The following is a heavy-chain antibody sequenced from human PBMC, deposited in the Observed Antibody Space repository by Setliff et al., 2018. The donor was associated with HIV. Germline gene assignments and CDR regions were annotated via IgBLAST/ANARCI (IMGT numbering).Heavy chain of an antibody. D-gene: IGHD5-12*01. J-gene: IGHJ4*02. V-gene: IGHV3-33*01. CDR2: IWADEITK. Sequence: SLRLSCATSGFTFSPYAIHWVRQAPGMGLEWVAMIWADEITKFYADSVKGRFTISRDNSKNTMYLQMNTLRVEDTAVYYCARDPPGSGFHLDYWGQGTLVTVSS. CDR3: ARDPPGSGFHLDY. CDR1: GFTFSPYA.